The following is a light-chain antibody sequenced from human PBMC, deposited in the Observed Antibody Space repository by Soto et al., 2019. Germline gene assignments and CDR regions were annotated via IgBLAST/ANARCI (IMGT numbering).Light chain of an antibody. CDR2: NNN. V-gene: IGLV1-44*01. J-gene: IGLJ1*01. CDR1: SSNIGTNT. CDR3: AAWDDSLSGHFV. Sequence: CVLTKPPSASGTPGERVTISCSGSSSNIGTNTVSWYQHLPGTAPKLLIYNNNQRPSGLPDRFSGSKSGTSASLAISGLQSEDEADYYCAAWDDSLSGHFVFGTGTKVTVL.